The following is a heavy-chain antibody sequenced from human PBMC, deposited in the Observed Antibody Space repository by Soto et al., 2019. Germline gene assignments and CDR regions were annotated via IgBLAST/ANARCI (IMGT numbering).Heavy chain of an antibody. V-gene: IGHV4-61*08. D-gene: IGHD3-10*01. CDR1: GGSISSGASS. J-gene: IGHJ6*03. CDR2: IYYSGST. CDR3: ARDMVRGVIRGMDV. Sequence: SETLSLTCTLSGGSISSGASSWNWIRQHPGKGLEWIGYIYYSGSTNYNTSLKSRVTISVDTSKNQFSLKLSSVTAADTAVYYCARDMVRGVIRGMDVWGKGTTVTVSS.